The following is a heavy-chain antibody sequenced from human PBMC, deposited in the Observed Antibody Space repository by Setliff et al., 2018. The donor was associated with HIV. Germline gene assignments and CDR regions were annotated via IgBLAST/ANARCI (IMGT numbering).Heavy chain of an antibody. D-gene: IGHD1-26*01. Sequence: GSLRLSCAAAGFTFSNDWMTWVRQAPGKGREWVARIRNKKNGGTTYYAAPVECRFTISRDDSKNTLSLQKNSLKTEDTAIYYCTTDLGSGRFSWNNKWGQGTLVTVSS. V-gene: IGHV3-15*01. CDR2: IRNKKNGGTT. CDR1: GFTFSNDW. CDR3: TTDLGSGRFSWNNK. J-gene: IGHJ4*02.